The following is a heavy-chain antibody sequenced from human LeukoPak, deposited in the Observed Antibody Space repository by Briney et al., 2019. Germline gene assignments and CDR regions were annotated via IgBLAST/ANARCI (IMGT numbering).Heavy chain of an antibody. D-gene: IGHD6-13*01. V-gene: IGHV3-48*03. CDR1: GFTFSSYE. CDR2: ISSSGSTK. CDR3: ARVPGRSSSYKFDD. Sequence: GGSLRLSCVASGFTFSSYELHWVRQAPGKGLEGVSYISSSGSTKYYADSVKGRFTISRDNAKNSLYLQMNSQTAEDRAVYYLARVPGRSSSYKFDDWGQGTLVTVSS. J-gene: IGHJ4*02.